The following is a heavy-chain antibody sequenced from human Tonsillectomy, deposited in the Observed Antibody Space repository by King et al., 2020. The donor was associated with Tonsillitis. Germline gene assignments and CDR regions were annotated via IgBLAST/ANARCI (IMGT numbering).Heavy chain of an antibody. CDR1: GFSLSTSGMC. J-gene: IGHJ6*02. CDR3: ARIRGRGYYYYYYGMDV. D-gene: IGHD3-10*01. V-gene: IGHV2-70*11. CDR2: IDWDDDK. Sequence: VTLKESGPALVKPTQTLTLTCTFSGFSLSTSGMCVSWIRQPPGKALEWLARIDWDDDKYYSTSLKTRLTISKDTSKNQVVLTMTNMDPGDTATYYCARIRGRGYYYYYYGMDVWGQGTTVTVSS.